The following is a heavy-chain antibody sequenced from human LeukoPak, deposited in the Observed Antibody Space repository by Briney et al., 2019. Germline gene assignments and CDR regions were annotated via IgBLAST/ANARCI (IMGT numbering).Heavy chain of an antibody. D-gene: IGHD3-10*01. CDR2: IETSGNT. Sequence: SSETLSLTCTVSGGSISSYYWSWIRQPAGKGLEWIGRIETSGNTNYKPSLKSRVTMSVDTSKNQFSLKLSSVTAADTAVYYCARLYIFFRALPPSYGSGSYHPRPSYYMDVWGKGTTVTISS. CDR1: GGSISSYY. V-gene: IGHV4-4*07. CDR3: ARLYIFFRALPPSYGSGSYHPRPSYYMDV. J-gene: IGHJ6*03.